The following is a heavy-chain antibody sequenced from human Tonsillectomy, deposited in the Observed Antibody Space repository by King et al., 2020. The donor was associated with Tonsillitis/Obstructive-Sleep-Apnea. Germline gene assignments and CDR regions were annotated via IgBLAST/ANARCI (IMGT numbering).Heavy chain of an antibody. V-gene: IGHV5-51*01. Sequence: VQLVESGAEVKKSGESLKISCKASGYRFTRYCIGWVRQRPGRGLEWMGVICPGEPYTRYSPSFQDQIIIPADQSMNTAHVQWRSLKASDTAMYYCARQEGMAASDYYGMDLWGQGTTV. CDR3: ARQEGMAASDYYGMDL. CDR2: ICPGEPYT. J-gene: IGHJ6*02. D-gene: IGHD5-24*01. CDR1: GYRFTRYC.